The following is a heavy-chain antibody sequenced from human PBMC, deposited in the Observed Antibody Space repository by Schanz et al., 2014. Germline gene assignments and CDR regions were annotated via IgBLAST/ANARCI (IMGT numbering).Heavy chain of an antibody. D-gene: IGHD5-12*01. CDR3: AREVVATIGGYYDN. J-gene: IGHJ4*02. V-gene: IGHV3-23*01. Sequence: EVQLLESGGGLVEPGGSLRLSCAASGFSFSSYAMGWVRQARGKGLEWVSTMNESHSTIYYADSVRGRFTISRDNAENTLFLQMNRLTAEDTAVYYGAREVVATIGGYYDNWGQGTLVIVSS. CDR1: GFSFSSYA. CDR2: MNESHSTI.